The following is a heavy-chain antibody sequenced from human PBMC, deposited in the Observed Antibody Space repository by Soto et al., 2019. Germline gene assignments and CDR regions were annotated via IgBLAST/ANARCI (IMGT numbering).Heavy chain of an antibody. V-gene: IGHV3-30-3*01. CDR3: ARESVWLAYNGFDP. Sequence: GGSLRLSCAASGFTFSSYAMHWVRQAPGKGLEWVAVISYDGSNKYYADSVKGRFTISRDNSKNTLYLQMNSLRAEDTAVYYCARESVWLAYNGFDPWGQGTLVTVSS. D-gene: IGHD6-19*01. CDR2: ISYDGSNK. J-gene: IGHJ5*02. CDR1: GFTFSSYA.